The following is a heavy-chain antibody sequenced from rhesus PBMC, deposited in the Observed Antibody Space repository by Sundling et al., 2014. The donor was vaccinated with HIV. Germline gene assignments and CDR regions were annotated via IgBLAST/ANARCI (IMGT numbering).Heavy chain of an antibody. J-gene: IGHJ4*01. CDR3: ARGRSGLIIAPLI. D-gene: IGHD3-34*01. CDR1: GASISSYL. CDR2: IGGSRGST. V-gene: IGHV4-80*01. Sequence: QVQLQESGPGLVKTSETLSLTCAVSGASISSYLWNWIRQPPGKGLEWIGEIGGSRGSTYYNPSLRNRVTISKDTSKNQFSLNLRSVTAADTAVYYCARGRSGLIIAPLIWGQGVLVTVSS.